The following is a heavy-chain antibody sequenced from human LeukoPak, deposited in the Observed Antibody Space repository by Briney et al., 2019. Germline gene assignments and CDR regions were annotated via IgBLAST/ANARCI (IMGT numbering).Heavy chain of an antibody. CDR2: INHSGST. CDR3: ARGRYDSSGYYLFFDY. Sequence: SETLSLTCAVYGGSFSGYYWSWIRQPPGKGLEWIGEINHSGSTNYNPSLKSRVTISVDTSKNQFSLKLSSGTAADTAVYYCARGRYDSSGYYLFFDYWGQGTLVTVSS. D-gene: IGHD3-22*01. V-gene: IGHV4-34*01. CDR1: GGSFSGYY. J-gene: IGHJ4*02.